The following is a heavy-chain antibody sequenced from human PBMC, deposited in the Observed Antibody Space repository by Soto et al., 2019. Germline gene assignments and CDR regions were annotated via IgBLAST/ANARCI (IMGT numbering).Heavy chain of an antibody. V-gene: IGHV4-30-4*01. J-gene: IGHJ6*02. Sequence: QVQLQESGPGLVKPSQTLSLTCTVSGGSISSGDYYWSWIRQPPGKGLEWIGYIYYSGSTYYNPSLKSRVTISVDTSKNQFSLKLSSVTAADTAVYYCASRLYGSGTDYYYYGMDVWGQGTTVTVSS. CDR2: IYYSGST. D-gene: IGHD3-10*01. CDR1: GGSISSGDYY. CDR3: ASRLYGSGTDYYYYGMDV.